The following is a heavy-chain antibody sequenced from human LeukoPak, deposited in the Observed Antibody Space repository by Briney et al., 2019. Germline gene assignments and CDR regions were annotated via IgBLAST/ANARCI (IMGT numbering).Heavy chain of an antibody. CDR3: ARDSRTSGSYLT. J-gene: IGHJ4*02. CDR2: TNSDGSST. Sequence: GGSLRLSCAASGFTFRSYWMHWVRQAPGKGLVWVSRTNSDGSSTSYADSVKGRFTISRDNAKNTLNLQMNSLRAEDTAVYYCARDSRTSGSYLTWGQGTLVTVSS. CDR1: GFTFRSYW. D-gene: IGHD3-10*01. V-gene: IGHV3-74*01.